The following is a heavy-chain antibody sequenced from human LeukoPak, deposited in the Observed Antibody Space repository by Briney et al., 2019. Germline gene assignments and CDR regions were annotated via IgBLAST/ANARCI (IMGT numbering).Heavy chain of an antibody. CDR1: GGSITYYY. J-gene: IGHJ4*02. CDR3: ARGISGTTGWPIKYYFDF. CDR2: IYPSGST. Sequence: PSETLSLTCTVSGGSITYYYWNWIRQPAGKALEWIGRIYPSGSTDYKPSLKSRVTMSLDTSKNQLSLELSSVTAADTAVYYCARGISGTTGWPIKYYFDFWGQGTPVTVSS. D-gene: IGHD1-7*01. V-gene: IGHV4-4*07.